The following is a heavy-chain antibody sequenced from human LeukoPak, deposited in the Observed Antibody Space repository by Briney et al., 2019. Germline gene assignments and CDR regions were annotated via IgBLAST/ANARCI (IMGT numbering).Heavy chain of an antibody. Sequence: GGSLRLSCAASGFTFSSYAMSWIRQAPGKGLEWVSYISSSGSTIYYADSVKGRFTISRDNAKNSLYLQMNSLRAEDTAVYYCARESLMSSGYYFDYWGQGTLVTVSS. V-gene: IGHV3-11*01. CDR3: ARESLMSSGYYFDY. CDR2: ISSSGSTI. J-gene: IGHJ4*02. CDR1: GFTFSSYA. D-gene: IGHD6-19*01.